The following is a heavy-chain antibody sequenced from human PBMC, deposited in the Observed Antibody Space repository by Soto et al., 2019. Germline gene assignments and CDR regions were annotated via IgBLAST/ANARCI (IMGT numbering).Heavy chain of an antibody. J-gene: IGHJ4*02. CDR3: ARDLYPMAYDFAY. Sequence: QVQLVQSGAEVKKPGASVKVSCKAPGYTFTNHGISWVRQAPGQGLEWLGWISGHNGNTKYAQRLQGRVTMTPDTSTSTAYMELRSLKSDDTAVYYCARDLYPMAYDFAYWGQGTLVTVAS. CDR2: ISGHNGNT. D-gene: IGHD3-10*01. V-gene: IGHV1-18*01. CDR1: GYTFTNHG.